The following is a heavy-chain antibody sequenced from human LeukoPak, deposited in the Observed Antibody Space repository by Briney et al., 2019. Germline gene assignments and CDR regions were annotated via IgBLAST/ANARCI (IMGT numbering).Heavy chain of an antibody. D-gene: IGHD2/OR15-2a*01. CDR3: ARGPTRANSTDY. J-gene: IGHJ4*02. CDR1: GFTFSDYH. CDR2: ISSTSTSM. V-gene: IGHV3-48*01. Sequence: GGSLRLSCAASGFTFSDYHINWVRQAPGKGLEWLSYISSTSTSMNYADSVRGRFAISRDNAKNSLYLQMNSLRAEDTAVCYCARGPTRANSTDYWGQGALVTVSS.